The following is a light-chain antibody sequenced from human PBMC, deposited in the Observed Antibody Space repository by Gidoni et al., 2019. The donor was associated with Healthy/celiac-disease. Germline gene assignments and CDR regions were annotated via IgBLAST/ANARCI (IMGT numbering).Light chain of an antibody. CDR2: WAS. Sequence: DLVLTQSPDSLAVSLGERATINRKSSQSVLYSSNNKNYLAWYQQKPGQPPKLLIYWASTRESGGPDRFSGSGSGTDFTLTNSSLQAEDVAVYYCQQYYSTPPYTFGQGISGDQT. V-gene: IGKV4-1*01. J-gene: IGKJ2*01. CDR3: QQYYSTPPYT. CDR1: QSVLYSSNNKNY.